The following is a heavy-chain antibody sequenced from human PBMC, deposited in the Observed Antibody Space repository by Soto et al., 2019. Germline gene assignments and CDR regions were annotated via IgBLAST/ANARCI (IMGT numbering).Heavy chain of an antibody. CDR2: ISTDGVTT. D-gene: IGHD3-10*01. CDR1: GFGFKSYD. V-gene: IGHV3-23*01. Sequence: EVQLLESGGDLVHPGESLGLSCAASGFGFKSYDMTWVRQAPGKGLEWVSSISTDGVTTYYADSVKGRFTISRDNSKNILYLHMNSLRAEDSAVYHCAKRAWLGSTGSSDYWRQGTLVTVSS. J-gene: IGHJ4*02. CDR3: AKRAWLGSTGSSDY.